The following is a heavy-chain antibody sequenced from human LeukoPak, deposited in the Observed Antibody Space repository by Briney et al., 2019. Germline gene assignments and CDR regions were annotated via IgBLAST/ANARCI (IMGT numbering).Heavy chain of an antibody. CDR1: GGPMYSYY. Sequence: KPSETLSLTCTASGGPMYSYYWTWIRQPPGRGLEWIGRIYTDGSTNYNPSLKSRVTMSVDTSKKEFSLKLNSVTAADTAIYYCATYKQELAFDSWGQGTLVTVSS. V-gene: IGHV4-4*07. CDR2: IYTDGST. J-gene: IGHJ4*02. CDR3: ATYKQELAFDS. D-gene: IGHD6-13*01.